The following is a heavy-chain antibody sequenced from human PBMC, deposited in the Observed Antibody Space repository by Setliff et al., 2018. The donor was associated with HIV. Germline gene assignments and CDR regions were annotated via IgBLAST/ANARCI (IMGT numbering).Heavy chain of an antibody. CDR3: ARGGGYDRSGYYPFDY. D-gene: IGHD3-22*01. CDR1: GGSLSGYH. J-gene: IGHJ4*02. CDR2: INHSGST. Sequence: SETLSLTCAVYGGSLSGYHWSWIRQSPEKGLEWIGEINHSGSTNYNPSLKSRVIMSVDTSKNQFSLKLSSVTAADTAVYYCARGGGYDRSGYYPFDYWGQGTPVTVSS. V-gene: IGHV4-34*01.